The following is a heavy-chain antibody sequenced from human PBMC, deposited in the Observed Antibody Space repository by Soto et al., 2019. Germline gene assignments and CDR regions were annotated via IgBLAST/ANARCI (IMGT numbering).Heavy chain of an antibody. D-gene: IGHD6-25*01. J-gene: IGHJ4*02. Sequence: SETLSLTCAVSGGSISSSNWWSWVRQPPGKGLEWIGYIYYSGSTNYNPSLKSRVTISVDTSKNQFSLKLSSVTAADTAVYYCATSGYGGNFSPFAYWGQGTLVTVSS. CDR2: IYYSGST. V-gene: IGHV4-4*02. CDR3: ATSGYGGNFSPFAY. CDR1: GGSISSSNW.